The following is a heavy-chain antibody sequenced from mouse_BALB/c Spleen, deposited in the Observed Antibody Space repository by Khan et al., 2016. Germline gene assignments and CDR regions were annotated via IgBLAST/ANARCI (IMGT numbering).Heavy chain of an antibody. CDR1: GFDFSRYW. V-gene: IGHV4-1*02. CDR3: ASTFWYFDV. CDR2: INPDSSTI. Sequence: EVKLLESGGGLVQPGGSLKLSCAASGFDFSRYWMSWVRQDPGKGLEWMGEINPDSSTINYTQSLKDKFISSRDNAKTTLYQQMSKVRYEDKALYYCASTFWYFDVWGAGTTVTVSS. J-gene: IGHJ1*01.